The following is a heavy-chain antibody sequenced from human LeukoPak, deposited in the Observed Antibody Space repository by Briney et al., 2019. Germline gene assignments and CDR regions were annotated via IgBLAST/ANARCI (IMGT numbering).Heavy chain of an antibody. CDR2: IRNKAYGGTT. V-gene: IGHV3-49*04. Sequence: GRSLRLSCTASGFTFGDYAMSWVRQAPGKGLEWVGFIRNKAYGGTTEYAASVKGRFTISRDDSKSIAYLQMNSLKTEDTAVYYCTRVSRYRTMIVVVDMYYFDYWGQGTLVTVSS. D-gene: IGHD3-22*01. J-gene: IGHJ4*02. CDR3: TRVSRYRTMIVVVDMYYFDY. CDR1: GFTFGDYA.